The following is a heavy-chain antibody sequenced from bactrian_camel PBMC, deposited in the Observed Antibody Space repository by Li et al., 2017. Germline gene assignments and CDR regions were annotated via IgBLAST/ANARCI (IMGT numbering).Heavy chain of an antibody. J-gene: IGHJ4*01. V-gene: IGHV3S30*01. D-gene: IGHD2*01. CDR1: GATYSSYA. CDR2: INTGGGTT. Sequence: QLVESGGGSVQAGGSLRLSCLVSGATYSSYAMAWFRQSPGKEREGVAAINTGGGTTDYSDSVKGRFTTSRDNAKNTLYLQLNSLKPEDTALYSCRTAEWCREFVRLGQGTQVTVS.